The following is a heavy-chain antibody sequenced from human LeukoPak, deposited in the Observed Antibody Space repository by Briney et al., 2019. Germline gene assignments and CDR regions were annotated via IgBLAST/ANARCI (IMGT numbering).Heavy chain of an antibody. D-gene: IGHD6-13*01. V-gene: IGHV1-18*01. J-gene: IGHJ4*02. CDR1: GYIFSNFFSSYG. CDR2: ISPYNGKT. Sequence: VASVKVSCKASGYIFSNFFSSYGITWVRQAPGQGLEWMGWISPYNGKTKFAQKFQGIVTMTTDTSTSTAYMELRSLRSDDTAVYYCARDRAAAGLDYWGQGTLVTVSS. CDR3: ARDRAAAGLDY.